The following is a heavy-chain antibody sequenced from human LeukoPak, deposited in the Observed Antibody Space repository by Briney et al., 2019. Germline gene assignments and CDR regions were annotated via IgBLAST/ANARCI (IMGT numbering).Heavy chain of an antibody. CDR1: GFSFTSYA. CDR3: AKANFDY. J-gene: IGHJ4*02. V-gene: IGHV3-30*02. CDR2: IRYDGSNK. Sequence: GGSLRLSCAASGFSFTSYAMSWVRQAPGKGLEWVAFIRYDGSNKYYADSVKGRFTISRDNSKNTLYLQMNSLRAEDTAVYYCAKANFDYWGQGTLVTVSS.